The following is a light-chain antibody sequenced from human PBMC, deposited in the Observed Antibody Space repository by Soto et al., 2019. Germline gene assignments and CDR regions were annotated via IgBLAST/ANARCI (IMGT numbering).Light chain of an antibody. J-gene: IGLJ3*02. V-gene: IGLV1-44*01. CDR1: SSNIGTNP. Sequence: QSVLTQPPSPSGTPGQRVTISCSGSSSNIGTNPVNWYQQLPGTAPKLLIYNNNHRPSGVPDRFSDSKSGTSASLAISGLQSEDEGDYYCGAWDDSLSAWVFGGGTKVTVL. CDR3: GAWDDSLSAWV. CDR2: NNN.